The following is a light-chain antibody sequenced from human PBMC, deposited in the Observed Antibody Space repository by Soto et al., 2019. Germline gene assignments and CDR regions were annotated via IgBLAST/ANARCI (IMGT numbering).Light chain of an antibody. V-gene: IGKV2-30*01. Sequence: DVVMTQSPLSLPVTLGQPASISCRSGQSLVYSDGNTYLHWFQHGPGQSPRRLIYKVSNRDSGVPDRFSGSGSGTDFTLQISRVEAEDVGLYYCMQGSHWPYTFGQGTKLEIK. CDR2: KVS. J-gene: IGKJ2*01. CDR3: MQGSHWPYT. CDR1: QSLVYSDGNTY.